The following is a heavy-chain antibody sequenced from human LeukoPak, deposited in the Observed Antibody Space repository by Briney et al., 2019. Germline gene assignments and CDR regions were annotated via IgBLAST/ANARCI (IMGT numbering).Heavy chain of an antibody. CDR3: ARVWCSSTSCPDY. V-gene: IGHV4-59*01. Sequence: PSETLSLTCTVSGGSISSYYWSWIRQPPGKGLEWIGYIYYSGSTNYNPSLKSRVTISVDTSKNQFSLKLSSVTAADTAVYDCARVWCSSTSCPDYWGQGTLVTVSS. D-gene: IGHD2-2*01. CDR1: GGSISSYY. CDR2: IYYSGST. J-gene: IGHJ4*02.